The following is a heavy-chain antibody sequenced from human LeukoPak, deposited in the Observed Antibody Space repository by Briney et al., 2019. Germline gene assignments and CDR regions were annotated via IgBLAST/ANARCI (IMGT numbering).Heavy chain of an antibody. CDR3: ARDGMITAYAFDI. J-gene: IGHJ3*02. Sequence: PGGSLRLSCAASGFTFSNAWMNWVRQAPGKGLEWVSTINSSGDYTCYADSVKSRFTISRDNAKNSLYLQMNSLRAEDTAVYYCARDGMITAYAFDIWGQGTMVTVSS. D-gene: IGHD3-16*01. V-gene: IGHV3-21*01. CDR1: GFTFSNAW. CDR2: INSSGDYT.